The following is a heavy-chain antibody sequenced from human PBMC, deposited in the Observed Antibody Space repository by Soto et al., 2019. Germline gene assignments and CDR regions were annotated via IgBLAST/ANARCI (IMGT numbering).Heavy chain of an antibody. J-gene: IGHJ4*02. CDR2: IYYSGST. V-gene: IGHV4-30-4*01. D-gene: IGHD1-26*01. CDR1: GGSISSGDYY. Sequence: QVQLQESGPGLVKPSQTLSLTCTVSGGSISSGDYYWSWIRQPPGKGLEWIGYIYYSGSTYYNPSLKSRVTISVDTSKNQFSLKLSSVTAADTAVYYCARDRRSGGYFPVSAYWGQGTLVTVSS. CDR3: ARDRRSGGYFPVSAY.